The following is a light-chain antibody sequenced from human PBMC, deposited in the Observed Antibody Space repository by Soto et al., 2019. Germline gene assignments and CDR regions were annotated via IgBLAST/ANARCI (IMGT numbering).Light chain of an antibody. J-gene: IGKJ2*01. CDR2: AAS. V-gene: IGKV1-39*01. CDR1: QSISSY. Sequence: DLQMTQSPSSLSASVGDRVTITCRASQSISSYLNWYQQKPGKAPKLLIYAASSLQSGVLSRFSGSGSGTDFTLTISSLQPEDFTTYYCQQSYSTPPSFGQGTKLEIK. CDR3: QQSYSTPPS.